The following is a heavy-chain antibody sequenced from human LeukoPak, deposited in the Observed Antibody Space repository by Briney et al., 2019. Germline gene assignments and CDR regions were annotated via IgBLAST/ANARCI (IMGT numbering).Heavy chain of an antibody. CDR3: ARRLWEPYDAFDI. J-gene: IGHJ3*02. D-gene: IGHD1-26*01. V-gene: IGHV5-51*01. CDR1: GYSFTSYW. CDR2: IYPGDSDT. Sequence: GESLKISCKGSGYSFTSYWIGWARQMPGKGLEWMGIIYPGDSDTRYSPSFQGQVTISADKSISTAYLQWSSLKASDTAMYYCARRLWEPYDAFDIWGQGTMVTVSS.